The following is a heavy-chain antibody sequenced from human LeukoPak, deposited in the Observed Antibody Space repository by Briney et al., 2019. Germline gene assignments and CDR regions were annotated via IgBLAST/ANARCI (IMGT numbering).Heavy chain of an antibody. CDR1: GYTFTSYH. V-gene: IGHV1-46*01. D-gene: IGHD2-8*01. CDR3: ARDYVDDIPMIKDY. J-gene: IGHJ4*02. CDR2: INLSGGST. Sequence: GRSLRLSCAASGYTFTSYHMHWVRQAPGQGLEWMGKINLSGGSTTYAQKFQGRVTMTRDTSTSTVYMELSSLRSEDTAVYYCARDYVDDIPMIKDYWGQGTLVTVSS.